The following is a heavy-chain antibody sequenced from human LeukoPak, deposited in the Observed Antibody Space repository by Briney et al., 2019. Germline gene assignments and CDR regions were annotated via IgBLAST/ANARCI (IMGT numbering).Heavy chain of an antibody. D-gene: IGHD2-2*01. Sequence: GGSLRLSCAASGFSFSSYWMHWVRQGPGKGLVWVSRINNDGSFTIYADSVKGRFTISRDNAKNTLYLQMNSLRVEDTAVYYCARHPIVSVPPGMGNSYYGMDVWGQGTTVTVSS. CDR2: INNDGSFT. V-gene: IGHV3-74*01. J-gene: IGHJ6*02. CDR1: GFSFSSYW. CDR3: ARHPIVSVPPGMGNSYYGMDV.